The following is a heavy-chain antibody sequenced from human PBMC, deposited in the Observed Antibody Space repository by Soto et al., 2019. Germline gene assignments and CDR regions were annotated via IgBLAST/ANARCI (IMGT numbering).Heavy chain of an antibody. J-gene: IGHJ6*02. CDR3: ARELKDGDCSGGSCPRGYGMDV. CDR2: IYHSGST. D-gene: IGHD2-15*01. CDR1: GGSISSDGYS. Sequence: PSETLSLTCAVSGGSISSDGYSWSWIRQPPGKGLEWIGYIYHSGSTYYNPSLKSRVTRTVDRSKNQFPLKLSSVTAADTAVYYCARELKDGDCSGGSCPRGYGMDVWGQGTTVTVS. V-gene: IGHV4-30-2*01.